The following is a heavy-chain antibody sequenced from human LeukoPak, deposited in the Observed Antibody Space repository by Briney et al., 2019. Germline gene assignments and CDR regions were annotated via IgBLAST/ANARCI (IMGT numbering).Heavy chain of an antibody. CDR2: IKSKTDGGTT. J-gene: IGHJ4*02. D-gene: IGHD3-10*01. Sequence: PGGSLRLSCAASGFTFSNAWMSWVRQAPGKGLEWVGRIKSKTDGGTTDYAAPVKGRFTISRDDSKNTLYLQMNSLKTEDTAVYYCTTREGFGEKTPIDYWGQGTLVTVSS. V-gene: IGHV3-15*01. CDR1: GFTFSNAW. CDR3: TTREGFGEKTPIDY.